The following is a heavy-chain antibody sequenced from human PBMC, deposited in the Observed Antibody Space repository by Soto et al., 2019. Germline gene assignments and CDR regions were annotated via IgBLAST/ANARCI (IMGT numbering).Heavy chain of an antibody. CDR1: GYNFNEYA. CDR2: ISSGGDNT. J-gene: IGHJ3*02. Sequence: EVQLLESGGGLRQPGGSLRLSCVASGYNFNEYAVSWVRQAPGKGLEWVSAISSGGDNTHYADSVKGRFTITRDNSTNMLYLEMNSLTVDDTAVYYRVRSAQYFHGTGFHAFDIWVQGTRVTVSS. V-gene: IGHV3-23*01. D-gene: IGHD3-9*01. CDR3: VRSAQYFHGTGFHAFDI.